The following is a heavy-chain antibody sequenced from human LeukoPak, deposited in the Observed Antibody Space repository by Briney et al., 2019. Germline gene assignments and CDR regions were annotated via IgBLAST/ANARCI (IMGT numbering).Heavy chain of an antibody. J-gene: IGHJ5*02. CDR3: AISYSSSSGWFDP. CDR1: GASISSDY. V-gene: IGHV4-59*12. Sequence: SETLSLTCTVSGASISSDYWSWIRQPPGKGLEWIGNIYYSGSTNYNPSLKSRVTISVDTSKNQFSLKLSSVTAADTAVYYCAISYSSSSGWFDPWGQGTLVTVSS. CDR2: IYYSGST. D-gene: IGHD6-6*01.